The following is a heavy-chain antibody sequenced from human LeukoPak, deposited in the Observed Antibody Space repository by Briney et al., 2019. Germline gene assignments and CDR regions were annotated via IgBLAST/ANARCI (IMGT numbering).Heavy chain of an antibody. D-gene: IGHD2-15*01. CDR1: GYTFTSYG. Sequence: ASVKASCKASGYTFTSYGFSWVRQAPGQGLEWMGWSSAYNGNTNYAQKLQGRVTMTTDTSTSTAYMELRSLRSDDTAVYYCARDPRYCSGGSCYSHPDYWGQGTLVTVSS. CDR2: SSAYNGNT. CDR3: ARDPRYCSGGSCYSHPDY. J-gene: IGHJ4*02. V-gene: IGHV1-18*04.